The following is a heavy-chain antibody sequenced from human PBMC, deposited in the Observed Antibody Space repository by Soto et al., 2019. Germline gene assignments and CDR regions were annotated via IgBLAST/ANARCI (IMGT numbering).Heavy chain of an antibody. CDR3: AKEEYCSGGSCPSSSHAFDI. V-gene: IGHV3-23*01. D-gene: IGHD2-15*01. Sequence: GGSLRLSCAASGFTFSSYAMSWVRQAPGKGLEWVSAISGSGGSTYYADSVKGRFTISRDNSKNTLYLQMNSLRAEDTAVYYFAKEEYCSGGSCPSSSHAFDIWGQGTMVTVSS. J-gene: IGHJ3*02. CDR2: ISGSGGST. CDR1: GFTFSSYA.